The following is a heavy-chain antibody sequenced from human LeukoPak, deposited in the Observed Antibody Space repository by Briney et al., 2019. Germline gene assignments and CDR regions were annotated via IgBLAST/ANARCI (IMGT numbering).Heavy chain of an antibody. Sequence: GGSLRLSCAASGFTFSSYSMNWVRQAPGKGLEWVSSISSSSSYIYYADSVKGRFTISRDNAKNSLYLQMNSLRAEDTAVYYCARDQQLAYYFDYWGQGTLVTVSS. CDR3: ARDQQLAYYFDY. D-gene: IGHD6-13*01. V-gene: IGHV3-21*01. CDR1: GFTFSSYS. J-gene: IGHJ4*02. CDR2: ISSSSSYI.